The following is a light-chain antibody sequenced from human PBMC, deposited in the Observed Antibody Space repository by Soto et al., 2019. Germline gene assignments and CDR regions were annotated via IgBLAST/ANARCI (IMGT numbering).Light chain of an antibody. J-gene: IGKJ4*01. Sequence: EIVLTQSPATLSLSPGERATLSCRASQSVDSYLAWYQHKPGQAPRLLIYDTSKRATGVPARFSGSGSGTDLTLTISSLEPEDFAAYYCEQRRYWPLTFGGGTKVEIK. CDR2: DTS. CDR3: EQRRYWPLT. V-gene: IGKV3-11*01. CDR1: QSVDSY.